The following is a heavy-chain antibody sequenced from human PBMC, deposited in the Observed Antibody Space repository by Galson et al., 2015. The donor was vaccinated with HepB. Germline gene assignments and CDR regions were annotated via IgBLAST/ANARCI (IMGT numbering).Heavy chain of an antibody. Sequence: QSGAEVKKPGESVKMSCKGSGYIFTDYLITWVRQKPGKGLEWVGIRYTSDSETRYSPSFRGQVTISADKSTSTVYLLWTGLRASDTAMYYCARLVGGSRYDSAFDIWGQGTMVTVSS. CDR2: RYTSDSET. J-gene: IGHJ3*02. V-gene: IGHV5-51*03. D-gene: IGHD3-16*01. CDR1: GYIFTDYL. CDR3: ARLVGGSRYDSAFDI.